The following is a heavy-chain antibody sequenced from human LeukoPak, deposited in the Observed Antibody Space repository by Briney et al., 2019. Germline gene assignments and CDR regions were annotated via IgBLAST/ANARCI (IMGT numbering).Heavy chain of an antibody. V-gene: IGHV4-30-4*07. CDR1: GGSISSGGYS. Sequence: PSETLSLTCAVSGGSISSGGYSWSWLRQPPGKGLEWIRYTYYSGSTYYNPSLKSRVTISVDTSKNQFSLKLSSVTAADTAVYYCARVYYYDSSGYYWPDAFDIWGQGTMVTVSS. CDR2: TYYSGST. D-gene: IGHD3-22*01. J-gene: IGHJ3*02. CDR3: ARVYYYDSSGYYWPDAFDI.